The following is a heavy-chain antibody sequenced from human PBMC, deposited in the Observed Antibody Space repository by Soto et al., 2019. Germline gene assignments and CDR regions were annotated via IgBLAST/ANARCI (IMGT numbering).Heavy chain of an antibody. V-gene: IGHV3-30-3*01. CDR2: ISYDGSNK. D-gene: IGHD3-9*01. J-gene: IGHJ4*02. CDR3: ARAGAYYDILTGYYRSEYYFDY. CDR1: GFTFSSYA. Sequence: GSLRLSCAASGFTFSSYAMHWVRQAPGKGLEWVAVISYDGSNKYYADSVKGRFTISRDNSKNTLYLQMNSLRAEDTAVYYCARAGAYYDILTGYYRSEYYFDYWGQGTLVTVSS.